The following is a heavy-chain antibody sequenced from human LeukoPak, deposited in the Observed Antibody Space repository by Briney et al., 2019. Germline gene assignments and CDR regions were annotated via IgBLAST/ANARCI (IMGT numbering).Heavy chain of an antibody. D-gene: IGHD3-3*01. J-gene: IGHJ5*02. CDR2: IYHSGST. Sequence: PSETLSLTCAVSGYSISSGYYWGWIRQPPGKGLEWIGSIYHSGSTYYNPSLKSRVTISVGTSKNQFALKLSSVTAADTAVYYCARSKTIFGVVYPWRQGTLVTVSS. V-gene: IGHV4-38-2*01. CDR3: ARSKTIFGVVYP. CDR1: GYSISSGYY.